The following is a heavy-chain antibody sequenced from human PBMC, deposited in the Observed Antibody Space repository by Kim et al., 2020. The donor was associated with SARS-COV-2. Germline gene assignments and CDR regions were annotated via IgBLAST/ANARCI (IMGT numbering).Heavy chain of an antibody. J-gene: IGHJ4*02. D-gene: IGHD5-12*01. Sequence: GGSLRLSCAASGFTFDDYTMHWVRQAPGKGLEWVSLISWDGGSTYYADSVKGRFTISRDNSKNSLYLQMNSLRTEDTALYYCAKDIGDGYNLYYFDYWGQGTLVTVSS. V-gene: IGHV3-43*01. CDR2: ISWDGGST. CDR3: AKDIGDGYNLYYFDY. CDR1: GFTFDDYT.